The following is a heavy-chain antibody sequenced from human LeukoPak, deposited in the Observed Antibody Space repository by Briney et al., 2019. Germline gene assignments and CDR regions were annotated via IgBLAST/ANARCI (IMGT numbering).Heavy chain of an antibody. J-gene: IGHJ4*02. D-gene: IGHD3-10*01. CDR3: VRDNGSGTYIFDY. Sequence: PSETLSLTCTVSGGSISTYYWNWIRQPPGEGLEWIGYIYYSGSTNHNPSLKSRVTIAVDTSKDQFSLKLSSVTAADTAVYYCVRDNGSGTYIFDYWGQGTLVTVSS. CDR1: GGSISTYY. CDR2: IYYSGST. V-gene: IGHV4-59*01.